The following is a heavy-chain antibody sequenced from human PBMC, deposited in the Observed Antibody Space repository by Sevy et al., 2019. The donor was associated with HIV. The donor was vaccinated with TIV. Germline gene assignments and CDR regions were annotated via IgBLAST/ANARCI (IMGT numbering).Heavy chain of an antibody. D-gene: IGHD3-22*01. Sequence: GRSLRLSCAASGFTFSSYAMHWVRQAPGKGLEWVAVISYDGSNKYYADSVKGRFTISRDNSKNTLYLQMNSLRAEDTAVYYCARDPYDSSGYYYQGSVHYYYYGMDVWGQGTTVTVSS. CDR1: GFTFSSYA. CDR2: ISYDGSNK. CDR3: ARDPYDSSGYYYQGSVHYYYYGMDV. V-gene: IGHV3-30*04. J-gene: IGHJ6*02.